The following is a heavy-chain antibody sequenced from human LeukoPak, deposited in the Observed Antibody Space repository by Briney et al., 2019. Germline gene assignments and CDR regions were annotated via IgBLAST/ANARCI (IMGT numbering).Heavy chain of an antibody. CDR3: ARESSDYGDYDAFDI. V-gene: IGHV3-74*01. D-gene: IGHD4-17*01. CDR2: IVNDGSTT. J-gene: IGHJ3*02. CDR1: GFTFSTYY. Sequence: GGSLRLSCAASGFTFSTYYMRWVRQAPGKGLVWVSRIVNDGSTTTYAGSVKGRFTISRDNAKNTLFLQMNSLRVEDTAVYYCARESSDYGDYDAFDIWGRGTMVTVSS.